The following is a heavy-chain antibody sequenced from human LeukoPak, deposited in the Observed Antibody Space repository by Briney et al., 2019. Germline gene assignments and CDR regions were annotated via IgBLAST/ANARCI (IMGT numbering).Heavy chain of an antibody. Sequence: GGSLRLSCAASGFTFSSYEMNWVRQAPGKGLEWISYISSSGSTMYYADSVKGRFTISRDNAKNSLYLQMNSLRAEDTAIYYCASSSWYALDYWGQGTLVTVSA. J-gene: IGHJ4*02. CDR2: ISSSGSTM. D-gene: IGHD6-13*01. CDR3: ASSSWYALDY. CDR1: GFTFSSYE. V-gene: IGHV3-48*03.